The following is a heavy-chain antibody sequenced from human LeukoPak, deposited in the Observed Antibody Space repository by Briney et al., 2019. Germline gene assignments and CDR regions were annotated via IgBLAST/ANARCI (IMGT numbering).Heavy chain of an antibody. J-gene: IGHJ4*02. CDR3: AKGGVYSRGPYYFDY. D-gene: IGHD4-11*01. Sequence: ASVKISCKVSGYTFTDYYMHWVQQAPGKGLEWMGLVDPEDGETIYAEQFQGRVTITASTSTDTAYMELSSLRSEDTAVYYCAKGGVYSRGPYYFDYWGQGTLVTVSS. CDR2: VDPEDGET. V-gene: IGHV1-69-2*01. CDR1: GYTFTDYY.